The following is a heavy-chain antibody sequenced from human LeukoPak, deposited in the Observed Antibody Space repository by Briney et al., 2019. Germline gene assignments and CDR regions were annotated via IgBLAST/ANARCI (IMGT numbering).Heavy chain of an antibody. CDR1: GYTFTDYY. CDR3: ARSPLQVLRYFDWFTPDASFDI. Sequence: ASVKVSCKASGYTFTDYYMHWVRQAPGQGLEWMGWINPNSGGTNYAQKFQGRVTMTRDTSISTAYMKLSRLRSDDTAVYYCARSPLQVLRYFDWFTPDASFDIWGQGTMVTVSS. V-gene: IGHV1-2*02. D-gene: IGHD3-9*01. J-gene: IGHJ3*02. CDR2: INPNSGGT.